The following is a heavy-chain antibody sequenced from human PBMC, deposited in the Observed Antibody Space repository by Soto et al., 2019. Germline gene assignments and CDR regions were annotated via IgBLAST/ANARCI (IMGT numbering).Heavy chain of an antibody. J-gene: IGHJ5*02. CDR1: GGSISSGGYS. D-gene: IGHD2-2*01. Sequence: QLQLQESSSGLVKPSQTLSLTCAVSGGSISSGGYSWSWIRQPPGKGLEWIGYIYHSGSTYYNPSLESRVTISVDRSKNQFSLKLSSVTAADTAVYYCARVPDRWGQGTLVTVSS. V-gene: IGHV4-30-2*01. CDR3: ARVPDR. CDR2: IYHSGST.